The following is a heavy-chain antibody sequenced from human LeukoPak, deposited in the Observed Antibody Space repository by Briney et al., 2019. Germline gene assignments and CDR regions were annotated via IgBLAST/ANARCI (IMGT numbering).Heavy chain of an antibody. D-gene: IGHD6-19*01. CDR1: GGSISSGGYF. CDR3: ARIFRSGWYYFDY. V-gene: IGHV4-31*03. CDR2: IHHSGST. J-gene: IGHJ4*02. Sequence: SQTLSLTCTVSGGSISSGGYFWTWIRQHPGKGLEWIGYIHHSGSTNYNPSLKGRVIISADTSKNQFSLKLSSVTAADTAVYYCARIFRSGWYYFDYWGQGTLVTVSS.